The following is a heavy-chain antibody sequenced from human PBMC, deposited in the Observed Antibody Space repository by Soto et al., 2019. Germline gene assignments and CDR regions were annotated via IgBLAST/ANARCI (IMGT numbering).Heavy chain of an antibody. D-gene: IGHD3-10*01. CDR2: IYYSGST. CDR3: ARRTDSGSYYSTDAFDI. J-gene: IGHJ3*02. V-gene: IGHV4-39*01. CDR1: GGSISSSSYY. Sequence: SETLSLTCTVSGGSISSSSYYWGWIRQPPGKGLEWIGSIYYSGSTYYNPSLKSRVTISVDTSKNQFSLKLSSVTAADTAVYYCARRTDSGSYYSTDAFDIWGQGTMVTVSS.